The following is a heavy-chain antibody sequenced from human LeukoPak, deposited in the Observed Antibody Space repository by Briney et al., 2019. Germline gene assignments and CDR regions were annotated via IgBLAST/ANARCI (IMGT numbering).Heavy chain of an antibody. CDR1: GGSIINYY. CDR3: AGASGVYCSSTSCLDH. J-gene: IGHJ5*02. V-gene: IGHV4-4*07. D-gene: IGHD2-2*01. CDR2: IYASGST. Sequence: SETLSLTCTVSGGSIINYYWTWIRQPAGKGLEWIGRIYASGSTNYNPSLKSRVTISLDTSKNQFSLKLSSVTAADTAVYYCAGASGVYCSSTSCLDHWGQGTLVTVSS.